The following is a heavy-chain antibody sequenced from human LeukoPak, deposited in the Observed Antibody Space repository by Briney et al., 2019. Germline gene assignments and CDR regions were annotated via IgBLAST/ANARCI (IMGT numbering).Heavy chain of an antibody. CDR3: ARTIVASTDYFDY. J-gene: IGHJ4*02. CDR1: GYTFTGYY. V-gene: IGHV1-2*02. Sequence: ASVKVSCKASGYTFTGYYVHWVRQAPGQGLEWMGWINPNSGDTNYAQKFQGRVTMTRDTSISTAYMELSRLTSDDTALYYCARTIVASTDYFDYWGQGILVIVSS. D-gene: IGHD5-12*01. CDR2: INPNSGDT.